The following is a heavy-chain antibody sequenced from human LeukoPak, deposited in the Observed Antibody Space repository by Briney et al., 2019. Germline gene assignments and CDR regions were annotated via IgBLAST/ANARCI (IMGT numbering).Heavy chain of an antibody. CDR2: IYYSGST. V-gene: IGHV4-59*08. D-gene: IGHD4-23*01. Sequence: PSETLSLTCTVPGGSISSYYWSWIRQPPGKGLEWIGYIYYSGSTNYNPSLKSRVTISVDTSKNQFSLKLSSVTAADTAVYYCATVDYYYGMGVWGQGTTVTVSS. CDR1: GGSISSYY. CDR3: ATVDYYYGMGV. J-gene: IGHJ6*02.